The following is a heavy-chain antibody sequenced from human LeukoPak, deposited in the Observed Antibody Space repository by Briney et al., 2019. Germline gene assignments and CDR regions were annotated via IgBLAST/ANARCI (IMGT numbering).Heavy chain of an antibody. D-gene: IGHD6-19*01. Sequence: GGSLRLSCAASGFTFSSYGMHWVRQAPGKGLEWVAVIWYDGSNKYYADSVKGRFTISRDNSKNTLYLQMNSLRAEDTAVYYCAKSVAVAGTGDDYWGQGTLVTVSS. V-gene: IGHV3-33*06. CDR1: GFTFSSYG. J-gene: IGHJ4*02. CDR2: IWYDGSNK. CDR3: AKSVAVAGTGDDY.